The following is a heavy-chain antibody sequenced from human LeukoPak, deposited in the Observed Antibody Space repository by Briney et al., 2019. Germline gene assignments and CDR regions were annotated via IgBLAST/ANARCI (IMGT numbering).Heavy chain of an antibody. V-gene: IGHV3-21*01. CDR3: AREGCSGGSCYPHDAFDI. J-gene: IGHJ3*02. CDR2: ISSSSSYI. D-gene: IGHD2-15*01. Sequence: PGGSLRLSCAASGFTFSSYSMNWVRQAPGKGLEWVSSISSSSSYIYYADSVKGRFTISRDNAKNSLYLQMNSLRAEDTAVYYCAREGCSGGSCYPHDAFDIWGQGTMVTVSS. CDR1: GFTFSSYS.